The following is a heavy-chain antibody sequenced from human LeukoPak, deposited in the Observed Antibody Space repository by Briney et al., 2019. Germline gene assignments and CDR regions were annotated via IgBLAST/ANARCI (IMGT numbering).Heavy chain of an antibody. J-gene: IGHJ6*03. CDR1: GGSISSSSYY. D-gene: IGHD2-2*01. V-gene: IGHV4-39*02. CDR2: IYYSGTT. CDR3: ARPMRTSARGISSYYFDV. Sequence: SETLSLTCTVSGGSISSSSYYWGWFRQPPGKELEWIGTIYYSGTTYYNPSLKSRVTISVDTLKTHFSLKLTSVIAADTAVYYCARPMRTSARGISSYYFDVWGKGTTVTVSS.